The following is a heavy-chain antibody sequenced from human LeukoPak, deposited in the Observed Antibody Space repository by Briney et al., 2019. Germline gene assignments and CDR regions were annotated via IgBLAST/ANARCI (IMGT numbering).Heavy chain of an antibody. V-gene: IGHV3-23*01. CDR2: ISGSGGST. Sequence: GGSLRLSCEGSGFTFSNYGMHWVRQAPGRGLEWVSAISGSGGSTYYADSVKGRFTISRDNSKNTLYLQMNSLRAEDTAVYYCAKDLAGSGSYSFDYWGQGTLVTVSS. J-gene: IGHJ4*02. CDR3: AKDLAGSGSYSFDY. D-gene: IGHD1-26*01. CDR1: GFTFSNYG.